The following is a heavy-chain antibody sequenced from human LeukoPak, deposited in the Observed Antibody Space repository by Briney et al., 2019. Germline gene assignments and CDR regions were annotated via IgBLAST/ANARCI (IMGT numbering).Heavy chain of an antibody. CDR2: INHSRST. CDR3: ARSGIEEYYYGSGSYFGEFDY. J-gene: IGHJ4*02. CDR1: GGSFSGYY. V-gene: IGHV4-34*01. D-gene: IGHD3-10*01. Sequence: PSETLSLTCAVYGGSFSGYYWSWIRQPPGKGLEWIGEINHSRSTNYNPSLKSRVTISVDTSKNQFSLKLSSVTAADTAVYYCARSGIEEYYYGSGSYFGEFDYWGQGTLVTVSS.